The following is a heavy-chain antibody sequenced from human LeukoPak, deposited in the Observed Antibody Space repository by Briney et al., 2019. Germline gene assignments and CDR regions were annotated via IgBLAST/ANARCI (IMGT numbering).Heavy chain of an antibody. Sequence: SQTLSLTCTVSGGSISSGGYYWSWIRQPPGTGLEWIGEINHSGSTNYNPSLKSRVTISVDTSKNQFSLKLSSVTAADTAVYYCARAIREYYDYVWGSYRSPLYYFDYWGQGTLVTVSS. J-gene: IGHJ4*02. D-gene: IGHD3-16*02. CDR3: ARAIREYYDYVWGSYRSPLYYFDY. V-gene: IGHV4-30-2*01. CDR1: GGSISSGGYY. CDR2: INHSGST.